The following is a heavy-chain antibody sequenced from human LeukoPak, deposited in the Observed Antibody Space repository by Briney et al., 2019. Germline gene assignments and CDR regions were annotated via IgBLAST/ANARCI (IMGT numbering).Heavy chain of an antibody. D-gene: IGHD2-15*01. Sequence: GGSLRLSCGASGFTFSSYWLYWVRQAPGKGLEWVATINQDGREKYYVDSVKGRFTISRDNAKSSLFLQMNSLRVDDTAVYYCARSGLNRFDYWGQGTLVTVSS. CDR1: GFTFSSYW. CDR3: ARSGLNRFDY. J-gene: IGHJ4*02. CDR2: INQDGREK. V-gene: IGHV3-7*01.